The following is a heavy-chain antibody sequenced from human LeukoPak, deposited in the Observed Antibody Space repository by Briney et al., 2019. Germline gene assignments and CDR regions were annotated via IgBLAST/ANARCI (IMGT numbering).Heavy chain of an antibody. CDR2: IYTSGST. CDR3: ASGLDGYRTGFHY. V-gene: IGHV4-61*02. Sequence: SETLSLTCTVSGGSISSGSYYWSRIRQPAGKGLEWIGRIYTSGSTNYNPSLKSRVTISVDTSKNQFSLKLSSVTAADTAVYYCASGLDGYRTGFHYWGQGTLVTVSS. J-gene: IGHJ4*02. D-gene: IGHD5-24*01. CDR1: GGSISSGSYY.